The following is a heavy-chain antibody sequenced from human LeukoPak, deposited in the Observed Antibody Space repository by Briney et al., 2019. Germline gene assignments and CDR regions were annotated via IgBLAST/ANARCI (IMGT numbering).Heavy chain of an antibody. J-gene: IGHJ4*02. CDR1: GYTFTNFG. D-gene: IGHD1/OR15-1a*01. CDR2: ISGYTGDT. CDR3: ARDWEQHGRINLFDK. Sequence: ASVKVSCKASGYTFTNFGISWVRQAPGQGLEWMGWISGYTGDTNYAQKLQDRVTMTTDTSTSTAYMELGSLRSDDTAVYYCARDWEQHGRINLFDKWGQGTLVTVS. V-gene: IGHV1-18*01.